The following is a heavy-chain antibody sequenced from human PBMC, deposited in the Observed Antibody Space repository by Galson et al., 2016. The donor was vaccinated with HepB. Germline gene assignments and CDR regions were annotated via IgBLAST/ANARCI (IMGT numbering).Heavy chain of an antibody. CDR2: INSRSSSI. CDR1: GFTFSRNS. J-gene: IGHJ2*01. V-gene: IGHV3-48*02. Sequence: SLRLSCAASGFTFSRNSMNWVRQAPGKGLEWVSYINSRSSSIYYADSVKGRFTISRDNAQNSLYLQMNSLRDDDTAVYYCTRELGAGSSWYLDLWGRGTL. D-gene: IGHD3-10*01. CDR3: TRELGAGSSWYLDL.